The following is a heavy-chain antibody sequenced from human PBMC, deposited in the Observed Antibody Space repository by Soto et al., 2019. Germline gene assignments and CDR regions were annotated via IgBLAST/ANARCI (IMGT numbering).Heavy chain of an antibody. CDR3: GRGCFYGDYFDY. D-gene: IGHD4-17*01. Sequence: GGSLRLSCAASGFTFSNYAMTWVRQAPGKGLEWVSSTSSRGSYIYYTDSVKGRFSISRDNAKDTLYLQMNSLRAEDTAVYYWGRGCFYGDYFDYWGQGTLVTVSS. V-gene: IGHV3-21*04. CDR2: TSSRGSYI. CDR1: GFTFSNYA. J-gene: IGHJ4*02.